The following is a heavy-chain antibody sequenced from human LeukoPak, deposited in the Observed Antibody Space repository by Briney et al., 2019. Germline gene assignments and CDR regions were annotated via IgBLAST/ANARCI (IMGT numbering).Heavy chain of an antibody. CDR1: GFTFSDSY. Sequence: GGSLRLSCAASGFTFSDSYMSLIRQAPGKGLEWISYISLSGSYADYADSVKGRFTISRDNAKNSLYLQMNSLRAEDTAVYYCARDFGQQLIIFDYWGQGTLVTVSS. CDR2: ISLSGSYA. D-gene: IGHD3/OR15-3a*01. V-gene: IGHV3-11*05. CDR3: ARDFGQQLIIFDY. J-gene: IGHJ4*02.